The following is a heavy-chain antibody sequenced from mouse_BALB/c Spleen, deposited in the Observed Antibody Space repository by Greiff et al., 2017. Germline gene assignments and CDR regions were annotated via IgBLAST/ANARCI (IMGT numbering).Heavy chain of an antibody. Sequence: EVKLMESGGGLAKPGGSLKLSCAASGFTFSSYTMSWVRQTPEKRLEWVASISSGGSTYYPDSVKGRFTISRDNARNILYLQMSSLRSEDTAMYYCARGVTTAPYYFDYWGQGTTLTVSS. CDR1: GFTFSSYT. J-gene: IGHJ2*01. CDR3: ARGVTTAPYYFDY. D-gene: IGHD1-2*01. V-gene: IGHV5-6-5*01. CDR2: ISSGGST.